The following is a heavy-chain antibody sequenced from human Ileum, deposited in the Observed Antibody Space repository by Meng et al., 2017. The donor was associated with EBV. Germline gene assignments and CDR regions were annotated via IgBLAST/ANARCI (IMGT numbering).Heavy chain of an antibody. D-gene: IGHD4-23*01. V-gene: IGHV4-34*01. Sequence: VRLKRWGQGLLKPSESLSLTCDVYGGYFNDYYWTWLRQPPGKGLEWIGEIDQSGYTKFNPSLSSRATISRDTSNNQFSLRLNSVTAADTALYYCARYGRCNGNSFYCFDPWGQGTLVTVSS. CDR3: ARYGRCNGNSFYCFDP. CDR1: GGYFNDYY. J-gene: IGHJ5*02. CDR2: IDQSGYT.